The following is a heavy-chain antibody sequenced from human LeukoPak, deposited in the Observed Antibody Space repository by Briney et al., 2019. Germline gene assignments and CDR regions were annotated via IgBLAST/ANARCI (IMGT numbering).Heavy chain of an antibody. D-gene: IGHD1-26*01. CDR3: AKPLISGSYYGAFDI. CDR1: RFTFSSYA. J-gene: IGHJ3*02. V-gene: IGHV3-23*01. CDR2: ISGSGGST. Sequence: GGSLRLSCAASRFTFSSYAMNRVRQAPGKGLEWVSAISGSGGSTDYADSVKGRFTISRDNSKNTLSLQMDSLRAEDTAVYYCAKPLISGSYYGAFDIWGQGTMVTVSS.